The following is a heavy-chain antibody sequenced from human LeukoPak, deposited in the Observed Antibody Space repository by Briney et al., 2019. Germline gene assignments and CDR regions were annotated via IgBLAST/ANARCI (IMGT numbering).Heavy chain of an antibody. J-gene: IGHJ5*01. Sequence: ASVTVSFKASGYTFTSYAFRWVRQAPGQGLEGMGWISAYNGNTNYAQNLQGRVTMTTDTSTSTDYMELSSLRSDETAVYYCAREGAYCSSTSCHLQNWFDPWGQGTLVTVSS. D-gene: IGHD2-2*01. V-gene: IGHV1-18*01. CDR1: GYTFTSYA. CDR3: AREGAYCSSTSCHLQNWFDP. CDR2: ISAYNGNT.